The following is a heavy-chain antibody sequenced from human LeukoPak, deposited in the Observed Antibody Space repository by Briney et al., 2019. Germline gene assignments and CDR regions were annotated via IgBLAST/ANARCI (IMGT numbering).Heavy chain of an antibody. V-gene: IGHV4-38-2*02. J-gene: IGHJ5*02. Sequence: SETLSLTCTVSGYSISSGYYWGWIRQPPGKGLEWIGSIYHSGSTYYNPSLKSRVTISVDTSKNQFSLKLSSVTAADTAVYYCARGEGNWKPRGFDPWGQGTLVTVSS. D-gene: IGHD1-20*01. CDR1: GYSISSGYY. CDR2: IYHSGST. CDR3: ARGEGNWKPRGFDP.